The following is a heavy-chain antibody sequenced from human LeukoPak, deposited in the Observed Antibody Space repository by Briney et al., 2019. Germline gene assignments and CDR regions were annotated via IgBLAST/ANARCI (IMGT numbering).Heavy chain of an antibody. CDR1: GFSFSSYW. V-gene: IGHV3-7*04. CDR2: IKQDGSEK. Sequence: GGSRRFCCAVTGFSFSSYWMSWVRQAPGKGLEWVANIKQDGSEKYYVDSVKGRFTISRDNAKNSLYLQMNSLRAEDTAVYYCARDPRDYYYGMDVWGQGTTVTVSS. J-gene: IGHJ6*02. CDR3: ARDPRDYYYGMDV.